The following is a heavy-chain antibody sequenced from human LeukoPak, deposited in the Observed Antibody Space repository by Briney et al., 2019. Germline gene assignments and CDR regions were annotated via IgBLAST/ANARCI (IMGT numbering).Heavy chain of an antibody. CDR3: ARLEVGVPAATSRFFDY. CDR2: IYYSGST. V-gene: IGHV4-39*07. Sequence: SETLSLTCTVSGGSISSSNYYWGWIRQPPGKGLEWIGSIYYSGSTYYNPSLKSRVTISVDTSKNQFSLKLSSVTAADTAVYYCARLEVGVPAATSRFFDYWGQGTLVTVSS. D-gene: IGHD2-2*01. CDR1: GGSISSSNYY. J-gene: IGHJ4*02.